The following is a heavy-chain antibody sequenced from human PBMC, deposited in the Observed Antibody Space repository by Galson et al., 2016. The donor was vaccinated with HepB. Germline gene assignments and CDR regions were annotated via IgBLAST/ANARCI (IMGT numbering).Heavy chain of an antibody. D-gene: IGHD6-19*01. V-gene: IGHV4-4*02. CDR2: IHPSGGT. CDR3: ARQVTAVAATGAGLDV. J-gene: IGHJ6*02. CDR1: GASFTTNNW. Sequence: SETLSLTCGVSGASFTTNNWWSWVRQPPGKGLEWIGEIHPSGGTNYNPSLQSRVSISVDKSKNQFSMRLTSVTAADTAGYYCARQVTAVAATGAGLDVWGQGTTVTVSS.